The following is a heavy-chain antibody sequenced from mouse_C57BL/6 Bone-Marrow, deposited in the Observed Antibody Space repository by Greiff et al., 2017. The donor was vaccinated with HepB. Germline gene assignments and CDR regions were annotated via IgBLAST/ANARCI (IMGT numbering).Heavy chain of an antibody. CDR2: ISDGGSYT. J-gene: IGHJ3*01. V-gene: IGHV5-4*01. D-gene: IGHD1-1*01. CDR3: ARGLYDCGSSYVGGFAY. Sequence: EVQGVESGGGLVKPGGSLKLSCAASGFTFSSYAMSWVRQTPAKRLEWVATISDGGSYTYDPDNVKGRFTISRDNAKNNLYLQMSHLKSEDTAMYYCARGLYDCGSSYVGGFAYWGQGTLGTVAA. CDR1: GFTFSSYA.